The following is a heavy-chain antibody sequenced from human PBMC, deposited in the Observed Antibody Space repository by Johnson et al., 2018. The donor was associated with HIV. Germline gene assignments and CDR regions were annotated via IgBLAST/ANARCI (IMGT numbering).Heavy chain of an antibody. J-gene: IGHJ3*02. CDR3: AREFGQASSYAFDS. CDR1: GFTSSSYW. CDR2: ISYDGSNQ. D-gene: IGHD3/OR15-3a*01. V-gene: IGHV3-7*01. Sequence: MQLVESGGGLVQPGGPLRLSCAASGFTSSSYWMSWVRQAPGKGLEWVAVISYDGSNQYYVDSVKGRFTISRDNAKNSLYLQMNSLRAEDTAVYYCAREFGQASSYAFDSWGQGTMVTVSS.